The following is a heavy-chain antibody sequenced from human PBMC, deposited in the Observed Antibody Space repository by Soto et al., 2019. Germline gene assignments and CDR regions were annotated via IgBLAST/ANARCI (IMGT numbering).Heavy chain of an antibody. V-gene: IGHV3-53*01. D-gene: IGHD3-22*01. CDR1: GFTVSSNY. Sequence: EVQLVESGGGLIQPGGSLRLSCAASGFTVSSNYMSWVRQAPGKGLEWVSVIYSGGSTYYADSVKGRFTISRDNSKNTLYLKMNSLRAEDTAVYYCARDKPDYYDSSGYYTDYWGQGTLVTVSS. CDR2: IYSGGST. J-gene: IGHJ4*02. CDR3: ARDKPDYYDSSGYYTDY.